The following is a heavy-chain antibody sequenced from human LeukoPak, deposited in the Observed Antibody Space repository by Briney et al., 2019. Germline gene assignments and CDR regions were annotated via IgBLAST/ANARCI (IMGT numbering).Heavy chain of an antibody. V-gene: IGHV4-30-2*01. D-gene: IGHD3-22*01. J-gene: IGHJ3*02. CDR2: IYHSGST. Sequence: SQTLSLTCAVSGGSISSGGYSWSWLRPPPGKGLEWIGYIYHSGSTYYNPSLKGRVTISVDRSKNQFSLKLSSVTAADTAVYYCARVIYDSSGYYSPSPSDAFDIWGQGTTVTVSS. CDR1: GGSISSGGYS. CDR3: ARVIYDSSGYYSPSPSDAFDI.